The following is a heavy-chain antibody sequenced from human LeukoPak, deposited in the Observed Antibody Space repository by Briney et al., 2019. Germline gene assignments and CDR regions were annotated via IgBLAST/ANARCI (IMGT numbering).Heavy chain of an antibody. V-gene: IGHV1-46*01. J-gene: IGHJ4*02. CDR1: GYTFTSYD. CDR3: ARDPSTYHYDSNGYDY. Sequence: ASVTVSCKASGYTFTSYDMHWVRQAPGQGLEWMGIINPSGGSTTYSQKFQGRVTMTRDTSTSTVYMELSSLRSEDTAVYYCARDPSTYHYDSNGYDYWGQGTLVTVSS. CDR2: INPSGGST. D-gene: IGHD3-22*01.